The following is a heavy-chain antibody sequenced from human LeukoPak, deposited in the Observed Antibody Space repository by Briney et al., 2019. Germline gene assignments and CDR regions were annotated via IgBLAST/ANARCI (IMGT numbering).Heavy chain of an antibody. Sequence: PSETLSLTCSVSGDSISRHFWSWIRQPPGKGLEWIAFIHYSGRTKYNPSLQSRVTISVDTSENEFSLRLTSVTAAGTAVYYCARLLDNDSSGDPDTFDMWGQGTVVTVSS. CDR2: IHYSGRT. J-gene: IGHJ3*02. V-gene: IGHV4-59*11. CDR3: ARLLDNDSSGDPDTFDM. CDR1: GDSISRHF. D-gene: IGHD3-22*01.